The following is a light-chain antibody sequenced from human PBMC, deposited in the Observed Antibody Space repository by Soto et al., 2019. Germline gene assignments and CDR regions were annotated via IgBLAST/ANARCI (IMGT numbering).Light chain of an antibody. CDR1: QSVSSSY. CDR3: QQYGSSPLT. V-gene: IGKV3-20*01. J-gene: IGKJ4*01. CDR2: GAS. Sequence: EIVLTQSPGTLSLSPVERATLSFRASQSVSSSYLAWYQQKPGPAPRLLIYGASSRATGIPDRFSGSGSGTDFTLTISRLEPEDFAVYYCQQYGSSPLTFGGGTKVDIK.